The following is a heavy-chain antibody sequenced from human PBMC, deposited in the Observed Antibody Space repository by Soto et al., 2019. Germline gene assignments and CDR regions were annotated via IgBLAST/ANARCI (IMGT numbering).Heavy chain of an antibody. V-gene: IGHV1-46*01. CDR2: INPSGGST. D-gene: IGHD6-13*01. CDR1: GYTFTSYY. Sequence: QVQLVQSGAEVKKPGASVKVSCKASGYTFTSYYMHWVRQAPGQGLEWMGIINPSGGSTSYAQKFQGRVTMTRDTSTSTVYMELSSLRSEDTAVYYCARGPIAAAGTGNFDYWGQGTLVTVSS. J-gene: IGHJ4*02. CDR3: ARGPIAAAGTGNFDY.